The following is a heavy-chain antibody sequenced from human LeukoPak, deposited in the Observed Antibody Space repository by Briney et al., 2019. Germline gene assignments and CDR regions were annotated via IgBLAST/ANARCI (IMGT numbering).Heavy chain of an antibody. CDR2: IYNTGST. J-gene: IGHJ4*02. CDR1: GASIRSDY. CDR3: ARLRYGGNLDY. D-gene: IGHD4-23*01. V-gene: IGHV4-59*08. Sequence: SETLSLTCIVSGASIRSDYWTWLRQPPGKGLEWVGPIYNTGSTNCNPSLKSRVTISIDTSNNKFSLRLSSVTTADTAVYYCARLRYGGNLDYWGQGTLVTVFS.